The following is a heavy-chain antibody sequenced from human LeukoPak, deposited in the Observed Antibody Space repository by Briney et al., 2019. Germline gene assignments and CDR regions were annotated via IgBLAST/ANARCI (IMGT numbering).Heavy chain of an antibody. CDR2: IYTSGST. D-gene: IGHD3-10*01. CDR3: ARLYDPYYYYMDV. V-gene: IGHV4-61*02. CDR1: GGSISSSSYY. J-gene: IGHJ6*03. Sequence: PSETLSLTCTVSGGSISSSSYYWSWIRQPAGKGLEWIGRIYTSGSTNYNPSLKSRVTISVDTSKNQFSLKLSSVTAADTAVYYCARLYDPYYYYMDVWGKGTTVTISS.